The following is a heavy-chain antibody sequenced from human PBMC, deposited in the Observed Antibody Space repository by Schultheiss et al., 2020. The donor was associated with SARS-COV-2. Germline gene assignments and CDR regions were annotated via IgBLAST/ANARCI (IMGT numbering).Heavy chain of an antibody. J-gene: IGHJ6*02. Sequence: SVKVSCKASGGTFSSYAISWVRQAPGQGLEWMGGIIPIFGTANYAQKFQGRVTITADESTSTAYMELSSLRSEDTAVYYCARDLQGLELLDRVYYYYGMDVWGQGTTVTVSS. CDR1: GGTFSSYA. D-gene: IGHD1-7*01. CDR2: IIPIFGTA. V-gene: IGHV1-69*13. CDR3: ARDLQGLELLDRVYYYYGMDV.